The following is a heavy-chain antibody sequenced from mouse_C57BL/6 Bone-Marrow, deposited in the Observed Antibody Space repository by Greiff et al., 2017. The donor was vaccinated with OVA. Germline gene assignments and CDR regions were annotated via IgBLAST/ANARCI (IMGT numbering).Heavy chain of an antibody. Sequence: QVQLQQSGAELVRPGTSVKVSCKASGYAFTNYLIEWVKQRPGQGLEWIGVINPGSGGTNYNEKFKGKATLTADKSSSTAYMQLSSLTSEDSAVYFCARSMPYYSWFADWGQGTLVTVSA. D-gene: IGHD1-1*01. V-gene: IGHV1-54*01. CDR3: ARSMPYYSWFAD. J-gene: IGHJ3*01. CDR2: INPGSGGT. CDR1: GYAFTNYL.